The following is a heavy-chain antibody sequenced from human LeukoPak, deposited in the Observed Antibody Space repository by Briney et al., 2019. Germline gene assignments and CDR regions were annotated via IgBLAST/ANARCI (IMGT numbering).Heavy chain of an antibody. V-gene: IGHV1-2*02. D-gene: IGHD3-16*01. CDR2: INPNSGGT. Sequence: ASVKVSCKASGYTFTGYYMHWVRQAPGQGLEWMGWINPNSGGTNYAQKFQGRVTMTRDTSISTAYMELSRLRSDATAVYYCARDGGGLNDIPADYWGQGTLVTVSS. CDR1: GYTFTGYY. J-gene: IGHJ4*02. CDR3: ARDGGGLNDIPADY.